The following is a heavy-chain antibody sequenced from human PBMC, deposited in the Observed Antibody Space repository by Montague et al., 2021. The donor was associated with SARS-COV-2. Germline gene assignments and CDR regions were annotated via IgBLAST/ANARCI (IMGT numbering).Heavy chain of an antibody. J-gene: IGHJ4*02. D-gene: IGHD2-2*01. CDR1: GGSLSGYY. Sequence: SETLSPTCAVYGGSLSGYYWSWIRQAPGKGLEWIGEINHSRSTNYNPSLKSRVTMSLDTSKNQFSLNLSSVTAADTAVYYCAREGIGCNSCLGYWGQGTLVTVSS. CDR3: AREGIGCNSCLGY. V-gene: IGHV4-34*01. CDR2: INHSRST.